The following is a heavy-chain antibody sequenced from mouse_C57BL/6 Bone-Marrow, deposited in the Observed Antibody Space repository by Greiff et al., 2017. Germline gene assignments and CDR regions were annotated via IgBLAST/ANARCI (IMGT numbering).Heavy chain of an antibody. Sequence: VQLKESGGDLVKPGGSLKLSCAASGFTFSSYGMSWVRQTPDKRLEWVATISSGGSYTYYPDSVKGRFTISSDHAKNTLYLQMSSLKSEDTAMYYCARHRGYGSSFAYWGQGTLVTVSA. D-gene: IGHD1-1*01. CDR2: ISSGGSYT. CDR3: ARHRGYGSSFAY. CDR1: GFTFSSYG. V-gene: IGHV5-6*01. J-gene: IGHJ3*01.